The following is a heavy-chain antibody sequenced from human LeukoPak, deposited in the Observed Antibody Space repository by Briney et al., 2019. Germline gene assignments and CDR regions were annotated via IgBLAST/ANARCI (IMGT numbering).Heavy chain of an antibody. D-gene: IGHD6-13*01. Sequence: PSETLSLTCAVYGGSFSGYYWSWIRQPPGKGLEWIGEINHSGSTNYNPSLKSRVTISVDTSKNQFSQKLSSVTAADTAVYYCARQAAADREYYYYMDVWGKGTTVTISS. CDR2: INHSGST. CDR1: GGSFSGYY. V-gene: IGHV4-34*01. CDR3: ARQAAADREYYYYMDV. J-gene: IGHJ6*03.